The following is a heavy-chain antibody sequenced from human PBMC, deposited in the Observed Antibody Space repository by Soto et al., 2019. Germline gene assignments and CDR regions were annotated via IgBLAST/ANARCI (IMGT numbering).Heavy chain of an antibody. Sequence: GESLKISCKGSGYSFTSYWIGWVRQMPGKGLEWMGIIYPGDSDTRYSPSFQGQVTISADKSISTAYLQWSSLKASDTAMYYCARHSVDTAMVNWFDLWGQGTLVTVSS. CDR3: ARHSVDTAMVNWFDL. V-gene: IGHV5-51*01. CDR2: IYPGDSDT. CDR1: GYSFTSYW. D-gene: IGHD5-18*01. J-gene: IGHJ5*02.